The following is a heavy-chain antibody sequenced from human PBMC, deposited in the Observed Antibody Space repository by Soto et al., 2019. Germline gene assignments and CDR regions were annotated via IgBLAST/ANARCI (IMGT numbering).Heavy chain of an antibody. CDR2: ISYDGNNK. CDR3: VKGDLDTAVVNSPDVFDF. CDR1: GFIFSDFG. Sequence: QVNLVESGGGVVQPGRSLRLSCEGSGFIFSDFGMHWVRQAPGKGLEWVAVISYDGNNKYYAQSVKGRFTISRDNSKNTLFPNMDSLRPEDTEVYHCVKGDLDTAVVNSPDVFDFWGPGTMVTVS. D-gene: IGHD5-18*01. V-gene: IGHV3-30*18. J-gene: IGHJ3*01.